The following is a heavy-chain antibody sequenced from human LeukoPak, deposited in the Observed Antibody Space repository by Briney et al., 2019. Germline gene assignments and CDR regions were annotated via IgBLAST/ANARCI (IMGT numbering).Heavy chain of an antibody. CDR1: GFTFSRYW. V-gene: IGHV3-7*01. J-gene: IGHJ4*02. CDR2: IKQDGSET. CDR3: ARGRYSGYMYYFDY. Sequence: GGSLRLSCAASGFTFSRYWMTWVRQAPGKGLEWXXNIKQDGSETYYVDAVKGRFTISRDNAKNSLYLQMNSLRVDDTAVYFCARGRYSGYMYYFDYWGQGTLVTVSS. D-gene: IGHD5-12*01.